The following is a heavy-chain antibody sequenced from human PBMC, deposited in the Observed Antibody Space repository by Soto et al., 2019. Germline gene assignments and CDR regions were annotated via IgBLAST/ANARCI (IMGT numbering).Heavy chain of an antibody. CDR3: ILWEWSRIAARLNYYYYYMDV. CDR1: GFTFRGSA. Sequence: EVQLVESGGGLVQPGGSLNLSCAASGFTFRGSAMHWVRQASGKGLEWVGRIRSKANSYATAYDASVKGRFTISRDDSKNTVYLQMNSLNTEDTAVYYCILWEWSRIAARLNYYYYYMDVWGKGTTVTVSS. V-gene: IGHV3-73*01. J-gene: IGHJ6*03. CDR2: IRSKANSYAT. D-gene: IGHD6-6*01.